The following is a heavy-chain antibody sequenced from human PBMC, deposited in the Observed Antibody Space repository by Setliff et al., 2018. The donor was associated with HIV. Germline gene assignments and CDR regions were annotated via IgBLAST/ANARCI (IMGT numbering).Heavy chain of an antibody. CDR2: IWYDGSNK. Sequence: GGSLRLSCAASGFTFSDYSMNWVRQAPGKGLEWVAFIWYDGSNKEYGDSVKGRFTISRDNSKHTLFLQMNSLRAEDTAVYYCARVYCSGGSCYSYYYYYYMDVWGKGTTVTVSS. CDR3: ARVYCSGGSCYSYYYYYYMDV. J-gene: IGHJ6*03. CDR1: GFTFSDYS. V-gene: IGHV3-30*02. D-gene: IGHD2-15*01.